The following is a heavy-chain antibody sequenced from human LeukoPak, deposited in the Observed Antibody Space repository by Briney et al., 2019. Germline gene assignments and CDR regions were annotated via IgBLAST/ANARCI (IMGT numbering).Heavy chain of an antibody. CDR3: ARDNEAWYFDL. J-gene: IGHJ2*01. CDR1: GFTFDDYT. V-gene: IGHV3-43*01. Sequence: GGSLRLSCAASGFTFDDYTMHWVRQAPGKGLEWVSLISWDGSSRYYADSVMGRFTISRDNSKNSLYLQMNSLRTEDTALYYCARDNEAWYFDLWGRGTPVTVSS. CDR2: ISWDGSSR.